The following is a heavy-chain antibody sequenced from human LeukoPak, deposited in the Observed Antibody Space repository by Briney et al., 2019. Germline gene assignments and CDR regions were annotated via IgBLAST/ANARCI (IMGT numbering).Heavy chain of an antibody. CDR3: ARHLDCSSTSCPFDY. Sequence: PSETLSLTCTVSGGSISSYYWSWIRQPPGKGLEWIGYIYYSGSTNYNPSLKSRVTISVDTSKNQFSLKLGSVTAADTAVYYCARHLDCSSTSCPFDYWGQGTLVTASS. CDR1: GGSISSYY. V-gene: IGHV4-59*08. J-gene: IGHJ4*02. CDR2: IYYSGST. D-gene: IGHD2-2*01.